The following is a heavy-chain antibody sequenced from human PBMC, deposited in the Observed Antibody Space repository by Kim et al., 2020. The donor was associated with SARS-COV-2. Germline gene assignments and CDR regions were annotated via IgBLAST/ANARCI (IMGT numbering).Heavy chain of an antibody. D-gene: IGHD2-8*01. CDR1: GFTFDDYA. CDR3: AKDGAGWEWGDCTNGVCYPFDY. V-gene: IGHV3-9*01. CDR2: ISWNSGSI. Sequence: GGSLRLSCAASGFTFDDYAMHWVRQAPGKGLEWVSGISWNSGSIGYADSVKGRFTISRDNAKNSLYLQMNSLRAEDTALYYCAKDGAGWEWGDCTNGVCYPFDYWGQRTLVTVSS. J-gene: IGHJ4*02.